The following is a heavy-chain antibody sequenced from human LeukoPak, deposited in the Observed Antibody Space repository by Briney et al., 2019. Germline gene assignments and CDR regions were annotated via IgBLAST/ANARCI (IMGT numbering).Heavy chain of an antibody. D-gene: IGHD3-16*01. CDR1: GGTFSKYT. J-gene: IGHJ4*02. V-gene: IGHV1-69*13. Sequence: SVKVSCKASGGTFSKYTISWVRQRPGQGLEWMGGITPLFGTANYAQKFQGRVTITADESASTAYMELSSLRSEDTAIYYCVRTPPNWGFDYWGQGTLVTVSS. CDR3: VRTPPNWGFDY. CDR2: ITPLFGTA.